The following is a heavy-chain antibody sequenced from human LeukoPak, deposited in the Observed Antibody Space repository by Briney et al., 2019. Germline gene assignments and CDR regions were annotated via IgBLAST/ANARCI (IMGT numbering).Heavy chain of an antibody. V-gene: IGHV4-59*12. CDR1: GGPISSYY. Sequence: PSETLSLTCTVSGGPISSYYWSWVRQPPGKGLEWIGYIYYSGSTNYNPSLKSRVTMLVDTSKNQFSLKLSSVTAADTAVYYCARRTVTGYFDYWGQGTLVTVSS. CDR2: IYYSGST. D-gene: IGHD4-17*01. J-gene: IGHJ4*02. CDR3: ARRTVTGYFDY.